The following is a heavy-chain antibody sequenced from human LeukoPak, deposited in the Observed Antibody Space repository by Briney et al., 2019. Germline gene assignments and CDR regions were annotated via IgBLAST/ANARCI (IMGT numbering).Heavy chain of an antibody. Sequence: GGSLRLSCAASRFPFSSYGMHWVRQAPGKGLEWVAVISYDGSNKYYADSVKGRFTISRDNSKNTLYLQMNSLRAEDTAVYYCAKDSYSGSNFDYWGQGTLVTVSS. CDR2: ISYDGSNK. J-gene: IGHJ4*02. CDR3: AKDSYSGSNFDY. V-gene: IGHV3-30*18. D-gene: IGHD5-12*01. CDR1: RFPFSSYG.